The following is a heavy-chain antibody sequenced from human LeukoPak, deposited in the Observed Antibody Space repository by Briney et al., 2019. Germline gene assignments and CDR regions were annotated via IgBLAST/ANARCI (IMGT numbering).Heavy chain of an antibody. CDR3: ARVGVIAAAGTYDY. V-gene: IGHV3-11*01. J-gene: IGHJ4*02. D-gene: IGHD6-13*01. Sequence: SGGSLRLSCVASGFTFSDYYMSWIRQAPGKGLEWVSYISSSRSPMYYADSVKGRFTISRDNAKNSLYLQMNSLRAEDTAVYYCARVGVIAAAGTYDYWGQGTLVTVSS. CDR2: ISSSRSPM. CDR1: GFTFSDYY.